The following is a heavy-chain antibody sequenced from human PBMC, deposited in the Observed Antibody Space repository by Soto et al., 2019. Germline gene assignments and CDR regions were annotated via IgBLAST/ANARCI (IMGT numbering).Heavy chain of an antibody. CDR1: GFIVSSYE. J-gene: IGHJ6*02. CDR3: ARERPSSDFWSGYSYGMDV. Sequence: GGSLRLSCAASGFIVSSYEMNWVRQAPGKGLEWVAYISPGGTMYYGDSVKGRFTISRDNDKNSLFLQMNSLRAEDTAVYYCARERPSSDFWSGYSYGMDVWGQGTTVA. V-gene: IGHV3-48*03. D-gene: IGHD3-3*01. CDR2: ISPGGTM.